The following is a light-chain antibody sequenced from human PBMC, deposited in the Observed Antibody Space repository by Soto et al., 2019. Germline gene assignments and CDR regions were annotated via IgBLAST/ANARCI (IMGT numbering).Light chain of an antibody. CDR2: AAS. CDR1: QSISSY. Sequence: IQMTQSPSSLSASVGDRVTITCRASQSISSYLNWYQQKPGKAPKLLIYAASSLQSGVPSRFSGSGSGTDFTLTISSLQPEDFATYDCQQSYSTPFTFGQVARLEIK. V-gene: IGKV1-39*01. CDR3: QQSYSTPFT. J-gene: IGKJ5*01.